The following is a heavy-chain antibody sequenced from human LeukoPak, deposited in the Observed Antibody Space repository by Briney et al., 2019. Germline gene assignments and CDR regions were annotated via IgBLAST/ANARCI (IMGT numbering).Heavy chain of an antibody. Sequence: GESLKISCKASGYTFTNYWIAWVRQMPGKGLEWMGIIYPGDSDIRYSPSFQGQVTISADKSFSTAYLQWNSLKASDTAMYYCARREEGQLVPNFDYWGQGTLVTVSS. V-gene: IGHV5-51*01. CDR3: ARREEGQLVPNFDY. CDR1: GYTFTNYW. CDR2: IYPGDSDI. J-gene: IGHJ4*02. D-gene: IGHD6-13*01.